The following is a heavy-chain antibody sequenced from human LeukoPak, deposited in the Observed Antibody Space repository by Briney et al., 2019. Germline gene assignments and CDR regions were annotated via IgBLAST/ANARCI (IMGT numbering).Heavy chain of an antibody. CDR2: IYYSGST. J-gene: IGHJ5*02. CDR3: ARAAYSSSWYWFDP. D-gene: IGHD6-13*01. V-gene: IGHV4-59*01. CDR1: GGSISSYY. Sequence: SETLSLTCTVSGGSISSYYWSWIRQPPGKGLEWIGYIYYSGSTNYNPSLKSRVTISVDTSKNQFSLTLSSVTAADTAVYYCARAAYSSSWYWFDPWGQGTLVTVSS.